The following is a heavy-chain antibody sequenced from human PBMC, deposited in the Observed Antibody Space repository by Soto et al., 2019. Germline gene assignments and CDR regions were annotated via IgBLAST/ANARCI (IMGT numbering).Heavy chain of an antibody. CDR1: GDTFKSYA. CDR3: ARDTDVVVVAATLNFYHYGLDV. D-gene: IGHD2-15*01. Sequence: QVQLVQSGAEVKKPGSSVKVSCKVSGDTFKSYAFSWVRQAPGQGLEWMGRIIPLFGTADYPLRFQGRVTISADESTSTAYMELSSLRSEDTAVYYCARDTDVVVVAATLNFYHYGLDVWGQGTTVTVSS. V-gene: IGHV1-69*18. J-gene: IGHJ6*02. CDR2: IIPLFGTA.